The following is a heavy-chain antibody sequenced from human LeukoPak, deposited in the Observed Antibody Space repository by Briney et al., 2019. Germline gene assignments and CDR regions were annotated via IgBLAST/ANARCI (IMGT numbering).Heavy chain of an antibody. CDR3: ARRDLPHYYDSSGYYGDAFDI. CDR2: IYPGDSDT. Sequence: PGESLKISCKGSGYSFTSYWIGWVRQMPGKGLEWMGIIYPGDSDTRYSPSFQGQVTISADKSISTAYLQWSSLKASDTAMYYCARRDLPHYYDSSGYYGDAFDIWGQGTMVTVSS. D-gene: IGHD3-22*01. V-gene: IGHV5-51*01. J-gene: IGHJ3*02. CDR1: GYSFTSYW.